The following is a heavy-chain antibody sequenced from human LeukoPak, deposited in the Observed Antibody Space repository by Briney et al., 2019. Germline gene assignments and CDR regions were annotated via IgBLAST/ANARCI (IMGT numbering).Heavy chain of an antibody. CDR3: ARDLMEGAIDY. CDR2: IYYSGST. D-gene: IGHD1-26*01. Sequence: SETLSLTCTVSGGSISSYYWSWIRQPPGKGLEWIGYIYYSGSTNYNPSLKSRVTISVDTSKNQFSLKLSSVTAADTAVYYCARDLMEGAIDYWGQGTLVTVSS. J-gene: IGHJ4*02. V-gene: IGHV4-59*01. CDR1: GGSISSYY.